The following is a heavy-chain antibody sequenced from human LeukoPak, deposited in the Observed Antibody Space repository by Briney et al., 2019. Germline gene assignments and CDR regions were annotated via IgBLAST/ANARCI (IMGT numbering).Heavy chain of an antibody. J-gene: IGHJ6*02. CDR1: GFTFSSYS. V-gene: IGHV3-30*03. D-gene: IGHD3-10*01. CDR3: ARAKVRGVYYYYGMDV. Sequence: PGGSLRLSCAASGFTFSSYSMNWVRQAPGKGLEWVAVISYDGSNKYYADSVKGRFTISRDNSKNTLYLQMNSLRAEDTAVYYCARAKVRGVYYYYGMDVWGQGTTVTVSS. CDR2: ISYDGSNK.